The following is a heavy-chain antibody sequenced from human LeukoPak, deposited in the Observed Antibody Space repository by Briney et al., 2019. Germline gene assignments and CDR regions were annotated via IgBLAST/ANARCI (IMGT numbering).Heavy chain of an antibody. J-gene: IGHJ4*02. V-gene: IGHV4-34*01. CDR2: INHSGST. CDR1: GGSFSDHY. D-gene: IGHD4-23*01. Sequence: SETLSLTCAVYGGSFSDHYWSWIRQPPGKGLEWIGEINHSGSTNYNPSLKSRVTISLDTSKNQFSLKLSSVTAADTAVYYCARGYGGNSGAYFDYWGQGTLVTVSS. CDR3: ARGYGGNSGAYFDY.